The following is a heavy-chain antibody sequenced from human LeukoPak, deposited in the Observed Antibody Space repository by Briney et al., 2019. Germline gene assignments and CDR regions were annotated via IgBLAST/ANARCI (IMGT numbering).Heavy chain of an antibody. V-gene: IGHV3-21*01. Sequence: GGSLRLTCAASGFTFSSYSMNWVRQAPGKGLEWVSSISSGSTYMYYADSVKGRFTISRDNAQNSMYLQMNSLRAEDTAVYYCGRVGGRSKAAKGDAFDIWGQGTMVTVSS. CDR3: GRVGGRSKAAKGDAFDI. D-gene: IGHD6-6*01. CDR2: ISSGSTYM. CDR1: GFTFSSYS. J-gene: IGHJ3*02.